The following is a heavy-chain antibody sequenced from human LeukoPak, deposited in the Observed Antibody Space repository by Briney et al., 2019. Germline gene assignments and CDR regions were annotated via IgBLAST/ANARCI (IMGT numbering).Heavy chain of an antibody. CDR1: GXSFTDYW. Sequence: GESLKISCKGSGXSFTDYWIGWVRQMPGEGLQWMGIIYPDDSDIRYSPSFQGQVTISADESIITAYLQWSSLKASDTAMYYCARHGRGSRSPNAFDIWGQGTMVSVSS. CDR2: IYPDDSDI. CDR3: ARHGRGSRSPNAFDI. D-gene: IGHD3-10*01. J-gene: IGHJ3*02. V-gene: IGHV5-51*01.